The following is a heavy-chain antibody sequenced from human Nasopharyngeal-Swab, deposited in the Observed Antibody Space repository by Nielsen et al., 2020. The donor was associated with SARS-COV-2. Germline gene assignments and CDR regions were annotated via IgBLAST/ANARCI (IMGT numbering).Heavy chain of an antibody. D-gene: IGHD3-16*02. V-gene: IGHV1-46*01. CDR2: INPSGGST. Sequence: WVRQAPGQGLEWMGIINPSGGSTSYAQKFQGRVTMTRDTSTSTVYMELTSLRSEDTAVYYCARGLSGELSTRGQGTLVTVSS. J-gene: IGHJ4*02. CDR3: ARGLSGELST.